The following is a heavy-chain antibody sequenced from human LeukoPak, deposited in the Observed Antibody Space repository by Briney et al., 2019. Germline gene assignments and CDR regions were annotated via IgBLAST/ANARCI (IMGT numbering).Heavy chain of an antibody. D-gene: IGHD3-10*01. Sequence: PGGSLRLSCAASGFTFSDYYMSWIRQAPGKGLEWVSYISSSGSTIHYADSVKGRFTISRDNAKNSLYLQMNSLRAEDTAVYYCARETLYYYGSGSYYNPFDYWGQGTLVTVSS. J-gene: IGHJ4*02. CDR1: GFTFSDYY. CDR3: ARETLYYYGSGSYYNPFDY. V-gene: IGHV3-11*01. CDR2: ISSSGSTI.